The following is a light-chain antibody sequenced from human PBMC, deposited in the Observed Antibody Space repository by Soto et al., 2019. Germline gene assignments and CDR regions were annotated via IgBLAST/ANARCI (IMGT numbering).Light chain of an antibody. CDR3: QSYDSSLSVI. CDR2: GNS. V-gene: IGLV1-40*01. Sequence: QSVLTQPPSVSGAPGQRVTISCTGSSSNIGAGYDVHWYQQLPGTAPKLLIYGNSNRPSGVPDRFSGSKSGTSASLAITGVQAEDEADYYCQSYDSSLSVIFGGGTKLTVL. J-gene: IGLJ2*01. CDR1: SSNIGAGYD.